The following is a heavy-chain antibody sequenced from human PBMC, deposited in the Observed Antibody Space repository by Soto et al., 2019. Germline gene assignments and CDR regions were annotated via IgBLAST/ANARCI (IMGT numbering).Heavy chain of an antibody. V-gene: IGHV1-69*01. CDR3: ATRGTQGRWLEFADY. Sequence: QVQLVQSGAEVKRPGSSVKVSCEAPGGTFSSLGFTWVRQAPGQGLEWMGGIIPISGRTTFAPKFLGRVTITADESTRTTYMELTALTSDDTAIYYCATRGTQGRWLEFADYWGQGTQVTVSS. J-gene: IGHJ4*02. D-gene: IGHD5-12*01. CDR2: IIPISGRT. CDR1: GGTFSSLG.